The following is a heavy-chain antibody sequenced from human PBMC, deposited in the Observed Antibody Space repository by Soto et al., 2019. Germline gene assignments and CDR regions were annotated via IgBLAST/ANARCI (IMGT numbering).Heavy chain of an antibody. Sequence: QLQLQESGSGLVKPSQTLSLTCAVSGGSISSGGYSWSWIRQPPGKGLEWIGYIYHSGSTYYNPSTXSXFTISVDRSKNQFSLKLSSVTAAGTAVYYCGRVPAPWGQGTLVTVSS. V-gene: IGHV4-30-2*01. CDR3: GRVPAP. CDR2: IYHSGST. J-gene: IGHJ4*02. CDR1: GGSISSGGYS.